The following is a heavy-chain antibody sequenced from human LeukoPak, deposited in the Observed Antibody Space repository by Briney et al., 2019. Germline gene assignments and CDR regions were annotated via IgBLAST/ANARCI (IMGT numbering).Heavy chain of an antibody. Sequence: PVGSLRLSCAASGFTFSSYGMPWVRQAPGKGLEWVAFIRYDGSNKYYADSVKGRFTISRDNSKSTLSLQMNSLRAEDTAIYYCATYRQVLLPFESWGQGTLVTVSS. V-gene: IGHV3-30*02. CDR3: ATYRQVLLPFES. CDR2: IRYDGSNK. D-gene: IGHD2-8*02. J-gene: IGHJ4*02. CDR1: GFTFSSYG.